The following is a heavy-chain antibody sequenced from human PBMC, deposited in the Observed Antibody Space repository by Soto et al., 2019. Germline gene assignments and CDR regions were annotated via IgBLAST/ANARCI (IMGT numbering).Heavy chain of an antibody. V-gene: IGHV3-74*01. CDR1: GFTFSNHW. Sequence: GSLRLSCTASGFTFSNHWMHWVRQAPGRGLVWVSRINSDGSSTSYADSVKGRFTISRDNAKNTLYLQMNSLRAEDTAVFFCARDFWRNGVCLDVWGQGTTVTVSS. D-gene: IGHD2-8*01. J-gene: IGHJ6*02. CDR2: INSDGSST. CDR3: ARDFWRNGVCLDV.